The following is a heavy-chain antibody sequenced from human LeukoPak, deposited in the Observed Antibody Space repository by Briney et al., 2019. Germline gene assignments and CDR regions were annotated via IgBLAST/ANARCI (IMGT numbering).Heavy chain of an antibody. V-gene: IGHV4-59*01. CDR2: IYYSGST. Sequence: SETLSLTCAVYGGSFRSYYWSWIRQPPGKGLEWIAYIYYSGSTNYNPSLKSRVTISVDTSKNQFSLKLSSVTAADTAVYYCARVYYSNSYDYWYFDLWGRGTLVTVSS. CDR3: ARVYYSNSYDYWYFDL. J-gene: IGHJ2*01. CDR1: GGSFRSYY. D-gene: IGHD6-13*01.